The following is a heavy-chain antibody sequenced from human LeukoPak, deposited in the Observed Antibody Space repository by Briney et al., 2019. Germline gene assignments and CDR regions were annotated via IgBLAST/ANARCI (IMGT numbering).Heavy chain of an antibody. J-gene: IGHJ4*02. D-gene: IGHD2-2*01. CDR3: ARVYRYCSSTSCYPPPFDY. CDR1: GYTFTGYY. V-gene: IGHV1-2*04. CDR2: INPNSGGT. Sequence: SVKVSCKASGYTFTGYYMHWVRQAPGQGLEWMGWINPNSGGTNYAQKFQGWVTRTRDTSISTAYMELSRLISDDTAVYYCARVYRYCSSTSCYPPPFDYWGQGTLVTVSS.